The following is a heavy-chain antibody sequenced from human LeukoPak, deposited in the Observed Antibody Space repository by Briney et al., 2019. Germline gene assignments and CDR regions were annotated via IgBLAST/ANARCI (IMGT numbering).Heavy chain of an antibody. D-gene: IGHD6-19*01. CDR3: ARDWPSLMDSSGWYDAFDI. V-gene: IGHV4-4*07. J-gene: IGHJ3*02. Sequence: SETLSLTCTVSGGSISSYYSSWIRQPAGKGLEWIGRIYTSGSTNYNPSLKSRVTMSVDTSKNQFSLKLSSVTAADTAVYYCARDWPSLMDSSGWYDAFDIWGQGTMVTVSS. CDR2: IYTSGST. CDR1: GGSISSYY.